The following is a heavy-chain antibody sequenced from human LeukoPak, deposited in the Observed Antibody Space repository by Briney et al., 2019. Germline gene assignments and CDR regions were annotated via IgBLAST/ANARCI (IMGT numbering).Heavy chain of an antibody. J-gene: IGHJ3*01. Sequence: ASMKVSCKASGYRFITYGLSWVRQAPGQGLEWMGCIGAYNGNTNFAPKPQGRVTMTADTSTSTAYMELRSLRSDDTAVYYCARDVFEGFGERVIDAFDLWGQGTMVTVSS. V-gene: IGHV1-18*01. CDR2: IGAYNGNT. D-gene: IGHD3-10*01. CDR1: GYRFITYG. CDR3: ARDVFEGFGERVIDAFDL.